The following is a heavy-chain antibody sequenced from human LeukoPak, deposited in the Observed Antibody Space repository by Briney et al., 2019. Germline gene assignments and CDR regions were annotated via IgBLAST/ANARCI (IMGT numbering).Heavy chain of an antibody. CDR2: INPSGGST. CDR3: AREIGSAARGR. D-gene: IGHD6-13*01. J-gene: IGHJ4*02. Sequence: ASVKVSCKASGYTFTSYHIHWVRQAPGQGLEWMGRINPSGGSTRYAQKFQGTVTMTRDTSASTVYMEVSSLRSEDTAVYYCAREIGSAARGRWGQGTLVTVSS. V-gene: IGHV1-46*01. CDR1: GYTFTSYH.